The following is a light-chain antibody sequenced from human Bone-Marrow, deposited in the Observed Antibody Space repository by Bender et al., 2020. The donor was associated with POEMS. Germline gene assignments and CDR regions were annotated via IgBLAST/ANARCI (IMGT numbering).Light chain of an antibody. V-gene: IGLV2-14*02. CDR1: SSDVGRYNL. Sequence: QSALTQPASVSGSPGLSITISCTGTSSDVGRYNLVSWYQQRPGNPPKIIIYEDNRRPSGLPYRFSASKSGNTASLTVSGLQAEDEADYYCSVYAGSNNYVFGTGTKVTVL. J-gene: IGLJ1*01. CDR2: EDN. CDR3: SVYAGSNNYV.